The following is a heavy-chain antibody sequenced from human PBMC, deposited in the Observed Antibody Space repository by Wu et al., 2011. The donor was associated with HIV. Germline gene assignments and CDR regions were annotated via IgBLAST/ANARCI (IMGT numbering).Heavy chain of an antibody. CDR2: IIPIFGTA. V-gene: IGHV1-69*08. CDR1: GGTFITYT. J-gene: IGHJ4*02. D-gene: IGHD2-21*01. CDR3: ARDLGGDEDY. Sequence: QVQLVQSGSEVKRPGSSVKVSCKASGGTFITYTISWVRQAPGQGLEWMGGIIPIFGTANYAQKFQGRVTISADKSTNTAYIEVRSLTSEDTAVYYCARDLGGDEDYWGQGTLVTVSS.